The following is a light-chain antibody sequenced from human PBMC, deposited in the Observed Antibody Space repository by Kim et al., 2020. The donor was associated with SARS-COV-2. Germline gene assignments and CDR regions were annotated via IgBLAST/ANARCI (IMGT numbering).Light chain of an antibody. CDR2: WAS. J-gene: IGKJ2*01. CDR1: QSVLYSSNNKNY. Sequence: DIVMTQSPDSLAVSLGERATINCKSSQSVLYSSNNKNYLAWYQQKPGQPPKLLICWASTRESGVPDRFSGSGSGTDFTFTISSLQAEDVAVYYCQQYYSTPYTFGQGTKLEI. CDR3: QQYYSTPYT. V-gene: IGKV4-1*01.